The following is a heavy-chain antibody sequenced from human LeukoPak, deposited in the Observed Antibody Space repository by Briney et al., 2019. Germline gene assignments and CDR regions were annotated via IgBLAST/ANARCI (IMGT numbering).Heavy chain of an antibody. CDR1: GGSVSSGSYY. CDR2: IYYSGST. D-gene: IGHD5-18*01. CDR3: AGGYSYGGPSFDY. V-gene: IGHV4-61*01. Sequence: SEALSLTCTVSGGSVSSGSYYWSWIRQPPGKGLEWIGQIYYSGSTNYNPSLKSRVTISVDTSKNQFSLKLSSVTAADTAVYYCAGGYSYGGPSFDYWGQGTLVTVSS. J-gene: IGHJ4*02.